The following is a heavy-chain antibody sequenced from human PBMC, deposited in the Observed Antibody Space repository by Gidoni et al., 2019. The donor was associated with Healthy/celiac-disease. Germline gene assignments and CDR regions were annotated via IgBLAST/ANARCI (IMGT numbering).Heavy chain of an antibody. V-gene: IGHV1-18*01. D-gene: IGHD3-3*01. CDR3: ARAKFSSLYYDFWSGYSKINWFDP. CDR1: GYTFHSYG. Sequence: QVQLVQSGAEVKKPGAAVKVSCTASGYTFHSYGFSWVRQAPGQGLGWMGWISAYNGNTNYAHKLQGRVTMTTDTSTSTDYMELRSLRSDDTAVYYCARAKFSSLYYDFWSGYSKINWFDPWGQGTLVTVSS. J-gene: IGHJ5*02. CDR2: ISAYNGNT.